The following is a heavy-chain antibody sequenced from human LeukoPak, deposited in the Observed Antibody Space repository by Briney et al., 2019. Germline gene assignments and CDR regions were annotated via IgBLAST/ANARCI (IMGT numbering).Heavy chain of an antibody. CDR2: ISGSGGST. CDR3: AKEPAMYYYYYMDV. CDR1: GFTFDDYG. V-gene: IGHV3-23*01. J-gene: IGHJ6*03. Sequence: GGSLRLSCAASGFTFDDYGMSWVRQAPGKGLEWVSGISGSGGSTYYADSVKGRFTISRDDSKNTLYLQMNSLRAEDTAVYYCAKEPAMYYYYYMDVWGKGTTVTVSS. D-gene: IGHD2-2*01.